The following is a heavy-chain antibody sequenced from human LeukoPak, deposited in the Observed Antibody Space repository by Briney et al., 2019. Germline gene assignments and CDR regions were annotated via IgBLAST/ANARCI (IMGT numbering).Heavy chain of an antibody. CDR2: FDPEDGET. CDR1: GYTLTEIS. Sequence: ASVKVSCKVSGYTLTEISMHWVRQAPGKGLEWMGGFDPEDGETIYAQKFQGRVTMTEDTSTDTAYMELSSLRSEDTAVYYCATGLLRYFDWLFEWGQGTLVTVSS. J-gene: IGHJ4*02. D-gene: IGHD3-9*01. V-gene: IGHV1-24*01. CDR3: ATGLLRYFDWLFE.